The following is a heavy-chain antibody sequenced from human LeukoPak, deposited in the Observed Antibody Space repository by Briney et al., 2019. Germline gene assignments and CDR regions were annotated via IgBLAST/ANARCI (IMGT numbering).Heavy chain of an antibody. CDR2: VYYTGRT. Sequence: PSETLSLTCTVSDGSITGYYWSWIRQPPGKGLEWIAYVYYTGRTLYNPSLESRVTISVDTSKTQFSLKLTSVTAADTAVYYCARHISVSYDAFDIWGRGTTVTVSS. CDR1: DGSITGYY. J-gene: IGHJ3*02. D-gene: IGHD6-19*01. V-gene: IGHV4-59*08. CDR3: ARHISVSYDAFDI.